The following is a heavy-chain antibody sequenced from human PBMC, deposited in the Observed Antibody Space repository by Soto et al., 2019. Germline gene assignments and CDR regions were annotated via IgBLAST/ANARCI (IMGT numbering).Heavy chain of an antibody. CDR3: ATKGNGIYYFDY. CDR1: GYSISSDNW. V-gene: IGHV4-28*01. Sequence: SETLSLTCAVSGYSISSDNWWVWIRQSPGKGLEWIGYIHYSGSTYYNPSLKSRLTMSVDTSKNQFSLEVSSVTAVDTAVYYCATKGNGIYYFDYWGQGTRVTVSS. J-gene: IGHJ4*02. CDR2: IHYSGST. D-gene: IGHD1-26*01.